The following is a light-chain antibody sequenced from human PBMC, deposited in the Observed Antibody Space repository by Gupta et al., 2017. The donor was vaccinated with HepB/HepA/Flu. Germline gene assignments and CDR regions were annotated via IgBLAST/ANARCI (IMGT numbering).Light chain of an antibody. CDR1: KLGYKY. J-gene: IGLJ2*01. CDR2: QDS. Sequence: SYELTQPPSVSVSPGQTASITCSGDKLGYKYACWYQQKPGQSPVLIIYQDSKRPSGIPERFSGSNSGNTATLTISGTQAMDEADYYSQAWDSSTVVFGGGTKLTVL. V-gene: IGLV3-1*01. CDR3: QAWDSSTVV.